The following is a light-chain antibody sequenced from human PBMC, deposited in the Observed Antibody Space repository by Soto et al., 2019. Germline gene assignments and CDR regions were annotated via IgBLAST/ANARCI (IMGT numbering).Light chain of an antibody. Sequence: QSVLTQPPSASGTPGQSVTISCSGSSSNIGSNFVNWYQQLPGTAPKLLIYTNNQRPSGVPDRFSGSKSGTSASLAISGLQSEDEADYHCEAWDDSLNGPLFGGGTKLTVL. CDR3: EAWDDSLNGPL. J-gene: IGLJ3*02. CDR1: SSNIGSNF. CDR2: TNN. V-gene: IGLV1-44*01.